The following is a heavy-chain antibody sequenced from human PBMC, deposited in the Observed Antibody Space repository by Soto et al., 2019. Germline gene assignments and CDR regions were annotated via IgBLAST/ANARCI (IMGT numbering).Heavy chain of an antibody. J-gene: IGHJ6*02. CDR1: GSSTRSGDHL. CDR2: IFFSGTT. D-gene: IGHD3-3*01. V-gene: IGHV4-30-4*08. Sequence: QVQLQESDPGLVTPSQTLSLTCSVSGSSTRSGDHLWSWIRQPPGKGLEWIGYIFFSGTTHYNPSLESRVRLSIDTSRNQFSMKLRSVTAADTAMYFCARERVYGVIPPVYYFGMDAWGHGTTVIVSS. CDR3: ARERVYGVIPPVYYFGMDA.